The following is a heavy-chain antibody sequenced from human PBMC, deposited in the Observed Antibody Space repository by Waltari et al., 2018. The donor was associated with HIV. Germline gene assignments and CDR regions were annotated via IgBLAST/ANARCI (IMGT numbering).Heavy chain of an antibody. V-gene: IGHV3-23*01. CDR3: ARAAYYYDSTGYYYGAFYFDY. J-gene: IGHJ4*02. D-gene: IGHD3-22*01. CDR1: GFTSSSYA. CDR2: ITGRGDRT. Sequence: EVQLLESGGGLVQPGGSLRLSCVVSGFTSSSYAMSWVRQSPGKGLEWVSGITGRGDRTYYADSVKGRLTISRDNSKNTLYLQMNSLRAEDTAVYSCARAAYYYDSTGYYYGAFYFDYWGQGTLVTVSS.